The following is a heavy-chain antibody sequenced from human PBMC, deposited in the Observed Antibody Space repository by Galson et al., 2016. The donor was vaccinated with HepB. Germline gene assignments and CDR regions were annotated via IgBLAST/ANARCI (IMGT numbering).Heavy chain of an antibody. CDR3: ARAFQSGSSWFGGRAIDAFDM. CDR1: GDTFNNYA. D-gene: IGHD3-10*01. J-gene: IGHJ3*02. V-gene: IGHV1-69*06. CDR2: IIPMFDTT. Sequence: SVKVSCKASGDTFNNYALNWVRQAPGHGLEWMGGIIPMFDTTNYAQSFQGRVTISADRSTSNVYMELSSLRFDDTAIYFCARAFQSGSSWFGGRAIDAFDMWGQGTMVTVSS.